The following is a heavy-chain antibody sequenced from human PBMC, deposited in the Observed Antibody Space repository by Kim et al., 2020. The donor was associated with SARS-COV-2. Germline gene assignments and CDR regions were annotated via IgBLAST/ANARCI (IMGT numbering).Heavy chain of an antibody. V-gene: IGHV3-9*01. CDR1: GFTFDDYA. D-gene: IGHD6-19*01. Sequence: GGSLRLSCAASGFTFDDYAMHWVRQAPGKGLEWVSGISWNSGSIGYADSVKGRFTISRDNAKNSLYLQMNSLRAEDTALYYCAKDSSSGWYESVDYWGQGTLVTVSS. CDR3: AKDSSSGWYESVDY. CDR2: ISWNSGSI. J-gene: IGHJ4*02.